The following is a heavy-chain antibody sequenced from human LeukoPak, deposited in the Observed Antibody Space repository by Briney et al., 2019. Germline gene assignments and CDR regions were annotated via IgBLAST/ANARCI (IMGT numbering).Heavy chain of an antibody. J-gene: IGHJ4*02. CDR2: IGSSGSTI. CDR3: ARARYYGSGSYDY. Sequence: GGSLRLSCAASGFTFSDYYMSWVRQAPGKGLEWVSYIGSSGSTIYYADSVKGRFTISRDNAKNSLYLQMNSLRAEDTAVYYCARARYYGSGSYDYWGQGTLVTVSS. CDR1: GFTFSDYY. D-gene: IGHD3-10*01. V-gene: IGHV3-11*01.